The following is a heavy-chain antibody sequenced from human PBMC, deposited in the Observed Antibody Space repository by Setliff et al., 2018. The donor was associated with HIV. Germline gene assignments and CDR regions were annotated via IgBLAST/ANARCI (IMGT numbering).Heavy chain of an antibody. CDR3: ARGGPGYCSGASCSLFDY. D-gene: IGHD2-15*01. V-gene: IGHV3-66*02. Sequence: GGSLRLSCAASGFTFSSYEMDWFRQAPGKGLEWVSVIYSGGSTYYADSVKGRFTISRDNSKNTLYLQMNNLRPEDTAVYYCARGGPGYCSGASCSLFDYWGRGTLVTVSS. CDR1: GFTFSSYE. J-gene: IGHJ4*02. CDR2: IYSGGST.